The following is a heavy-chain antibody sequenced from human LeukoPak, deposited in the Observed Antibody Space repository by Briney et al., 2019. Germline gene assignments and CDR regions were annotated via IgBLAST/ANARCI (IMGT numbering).Heavy chain of an antibody. J-gene: IGHJ6*02. Sequence: PGGSLRLSCAASGFTFSSYDMHWVRQATGKGLEWVSAIGTAGDTYYPGSVKGRFTISRENAKNSLYLQMNSLRAGDTAVYYCARDRTHGYYGSAYGMDVWGQGSTVTVSS. V-gene: IGHV3-13*01. CDR3: ARDRTHGYYGSAYGMDV. D-gene: IGHD3-10*01. CDR1: GFTFSSYD. CDR2: IGTAGDT.